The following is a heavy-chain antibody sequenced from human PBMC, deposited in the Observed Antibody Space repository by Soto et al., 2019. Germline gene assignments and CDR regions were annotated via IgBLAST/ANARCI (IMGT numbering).Heavy chain of an antibody. Sequence: GGSLRLSCAASGFTFSSYWMSWVRQAPGKGLEWVANIKQDGSEKYYVDSVKGRFTISRDNAKNSLYLQMNSLRAEDTAVYYCAGEAGRGYSGYDCAFDIWGQGTMVTVSS. J-gene: IGHJ3*02. CDR2: IKQDGSEK. D-gene: IGHD5-12*01. CDR1: GFTFSSYW. V-gene: IGHV3-7*01. CDR3: AGEAGRGYSGYDCAFDI.